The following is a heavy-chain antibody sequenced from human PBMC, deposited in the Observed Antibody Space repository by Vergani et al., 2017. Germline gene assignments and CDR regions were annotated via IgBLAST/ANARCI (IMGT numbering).Heavy chain of an antibody. V-gene: IGHV1-46*01. Sequence: QVQLVQSGAEVKKPGASVKVSCKASGYTFTSYYMHWVRQAPGQGLEWMGIINPSGGSTSYAQKFQGRVTMTRDTSTSTVYMELSSLRSEDTAVYYCARGFGRIQLWTRVYYFDYWGQGTLVTVSS. J-gene: IGHJ4*02. D-gene: IGHD5-18*01. CDR3: ARGFGRIQLWTRVYYFDY. CDR1: GYTFTSYY. CDR2: INPSGGST.